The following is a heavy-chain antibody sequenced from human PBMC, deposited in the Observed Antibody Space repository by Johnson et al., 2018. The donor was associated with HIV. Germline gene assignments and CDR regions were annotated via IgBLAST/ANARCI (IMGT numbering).Heavy chain of an antibody. CDR1: GFTFSSYA. D-gene: IGHD2-8*01. CDR3: ARDTRYCTNGVCRNRDAFDI. J-gene: IGHJ3*02. CDR2: ISYDGSNK. Sequence: QVQLVESGGGVVQPGRSLRLSCAASGFTFSSYAMHWVRQAPGKGLEWVAVISYDGSNKYYEDSVKGRFTISRDNSKNPLYLQMNSLRGEDTAVDYCARDTRYCTNGVCRNRDAFDIWGQGTMVTVSS. V-gene: IGHV3-30-3*01.